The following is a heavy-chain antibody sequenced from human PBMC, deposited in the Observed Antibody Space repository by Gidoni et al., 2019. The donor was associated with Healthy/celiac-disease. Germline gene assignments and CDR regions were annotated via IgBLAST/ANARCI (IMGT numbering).Heavy chain of an antibody. Sequence: QVQLVASGGGVVQPGRSLSLSCAASGFPFSNYAMHWVRQAPGKGLEWVAVISYDGSNKYYADSVKGRFTISRDNSKNTLYLQMNSLRAEDTAVYYCARGLGWFDPWGQGTLVTVSS. CDR3: ARGLGWFDP. CDR2: ISYDGSNK. J-gene: IGHJ5*02. V-gene: IGHV3-30-3*01. CDR1: GFPFSNYA.